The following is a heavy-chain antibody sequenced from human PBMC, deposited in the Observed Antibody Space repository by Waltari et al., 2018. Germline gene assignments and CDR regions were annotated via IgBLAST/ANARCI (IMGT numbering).Heavy chain of an antibody. V-gene: IGHV4-39*07. CDR2: SYDSVTT. CDR3: ARDRSSSGGGDFFDY. D-gene: IGHD6-6*01. Sequence: QLRLQASGPGLVKPSEPLSLTCTVSGGSISSTTYFWGWLRQTPGKGLEWIGSSYDSVTTYDNPSLKSRVTISIDTSKNQLSLKLSSVTAADTAGYYCARDRSSSGGGDFFDYWGQGTLVTVSS. J-gene: IGHJ4*02. CDR1: GGSISSTTYF.